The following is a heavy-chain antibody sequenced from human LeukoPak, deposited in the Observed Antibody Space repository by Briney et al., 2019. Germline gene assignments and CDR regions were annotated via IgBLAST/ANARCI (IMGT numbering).Heavy chain of an antibody. CDR1: GGTFISYA. Sequence: ASVKVSCKASGGTFISYAISWVRQAPGEGLEWMGGIIPIFGTANYAQKFQGRVTITTDESTCTASLELSSLRSEDTAVYYCATPGEYCSSTSCYPNFDYWGQGTLVTVSS. V-gene: IGHV1-69*05. J-gene: IGHJ4*02. D-gene: IGHD2-2*01. CDR2: IIPIFGTA. CDR3: ATPGEYCSSTSCYPNFDY.